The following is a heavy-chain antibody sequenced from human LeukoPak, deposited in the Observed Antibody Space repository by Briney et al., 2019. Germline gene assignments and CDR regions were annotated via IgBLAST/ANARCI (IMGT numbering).Heavy chain of an antibody. CDR3: ATEPSRSYSFDHLDF. V-gene: IGHV1-69*04. D-gene: IGHD5-12*01. CDR1: GGIFNNYA. J-gene: IGHJ4*02. CDR2: VVPMFGIR. Sequence: ASVKVSCKTSGGIFNNYAISWVRQAPGQGLEWVGRVVPMFGIRNYPQTFRGRVNITADKATNTVYMELRSLRAEDTAIYYCATEPSRSYSFDHLDFWGLGTPVTVSS.